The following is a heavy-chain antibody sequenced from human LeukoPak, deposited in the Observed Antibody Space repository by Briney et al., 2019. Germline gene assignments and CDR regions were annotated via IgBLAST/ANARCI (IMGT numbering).Heavy chain of an antibody. CDR2: IYSGGST. Sequence: PSETLSLTCTVSCGSISSYYWSWLRQPAGKGLEWIGRIYSGGSTNYNPSLKSRVTMSVDTSKNKFSLNLSSVTAADTAVYYCARGPGGFGELSLDYWGQGTLVTVSS. D-gene: IGHD3-10*01. CDR3: ARGPGGFGELSLDY. J-gene: IGHJ4*02. V-gene: IGHV4-4*07. CDR1: CGSISSYY.